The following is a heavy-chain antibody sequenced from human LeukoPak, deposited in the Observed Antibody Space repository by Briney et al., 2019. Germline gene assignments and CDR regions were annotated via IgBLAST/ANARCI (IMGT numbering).Heavy chain of an antibody. CDR2: IYYSGST. CDR1: GGSISSSSYY. J-gene: IGHJ4*02. D-gene: IGHD1-26*01. Sequence: SETLSLTCTVSGGSISSSSYYWGWIRQPPGKGLEWIGSIYYSGSTNYNPSLKSRVTISVDTSKNQFSLKLSSVTAADTAVYYCARSIFKRTELPYRPYYFDYWGQGTLVTVSS. CDR3: ARSIFKRTELPYRPYYFDY. V-gene: IGHV4-39*07.